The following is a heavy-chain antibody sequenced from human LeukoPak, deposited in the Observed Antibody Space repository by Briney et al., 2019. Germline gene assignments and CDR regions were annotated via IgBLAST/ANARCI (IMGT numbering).Heavy chain of an antibody. CDR2: IYYSGST. V-gene: IGHV4-39*01. CDR3: ARSHLRFLEWPLEGPYYYYYMDV. D-gene: IGHD3-3*01. Sequence: SETLSLTCTVSGGSISSSSYYWGWIRQPPGKGLEWIGSIYYSGSTYYNPSLKSRVTISVDTSKNQFSLKLSSLTAADTAVYYCARSHLRFLEWPLEGPYYYYYMDVWGKGTTVTVSS. J-gene: IGHJ6*03. CDR1: GGSISSSSYY.